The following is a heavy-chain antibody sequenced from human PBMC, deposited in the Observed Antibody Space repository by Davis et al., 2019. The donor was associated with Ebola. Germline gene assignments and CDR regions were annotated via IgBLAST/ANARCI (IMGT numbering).Heavy chain of an antibody. CDR1: GFSFSSYW. V-gene: IGHV3-7*03. CDR2: IKVDGIQR. Sequence: GGSLRLSCAASGFSFSSYWMIWVRQAPGKGLEWVATIKVDGIQRHYVDSVEGLFTISRDNAKNSLYLRMNSLRAEDTALYHCARVNAVTGYSRFDPWGQGTLVTVSS. CDR3: ARVNAVTGYSRFDP. J-gene: IGHJ5*02. D-gene: IGHD3-9*01.